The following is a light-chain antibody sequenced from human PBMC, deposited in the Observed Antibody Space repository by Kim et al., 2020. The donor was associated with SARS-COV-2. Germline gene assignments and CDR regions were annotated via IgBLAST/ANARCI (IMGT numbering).Light chain of an antibody. CDR1: QSITSRF. J-gene: IGKJ4*01. V-gene: IGKV3-20*01. CDR3: QHYDNSPLT. CDR2: GAS. Sequence: SPVERATLSCRASQSITSRFLAWYQQRPGQAPRLLIYGASSRATGIPDRFSGSGSGTDFTLTITRLEPEDVAVYFCQHYDNSPLTFGGGTKVDIK.